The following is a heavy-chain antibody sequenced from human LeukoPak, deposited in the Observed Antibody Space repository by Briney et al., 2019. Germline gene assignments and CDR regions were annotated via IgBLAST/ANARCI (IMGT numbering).Heavy chain of an antibody. CDR2: INPNSGGT. J-gene: IGHJ5*02. V-gene: IGHV1-2*04. Sequence: GASVKVSCTASGYTFTGYYMHWVRQAPGQGLEWMGWINPNSGGTNYAQKFQGWVTMTRDTSISTAYMELSRLRSDDTAVYYCAREKRQQLANWFDPWGQGTLVTVSS. D-gene: IGHD6-13*01. CDR1: GYTFTGYY. CDR3: AREKRQQLANWFDP.